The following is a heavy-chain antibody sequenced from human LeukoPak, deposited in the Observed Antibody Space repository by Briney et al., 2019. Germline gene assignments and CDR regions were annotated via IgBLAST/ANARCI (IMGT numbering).Heavy chain of an antibody. CDR3: ARDGLWDIVLMNAFDI. CDR1: GFTFSSYE. Sequence: AGGSLRLSCAASGFTFSSYEMNWVRQAPGKGLEWVSYISSSGSTIYYADSVKGRFTISRDNAKNSLYLQMNSLRAEDTAVYYCARDGLWDIVLMNAFDIWGQGTMVTVSS. D-gene: IGHD2-8*01. CDR2: ISSSGSTI. V-gene: IGHV3-48*03. J-gene: IGHJ3*02.